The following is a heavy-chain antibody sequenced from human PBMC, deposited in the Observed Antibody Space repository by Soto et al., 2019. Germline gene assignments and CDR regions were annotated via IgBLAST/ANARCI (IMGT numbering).Heavy chain of an antibody. CDR2: IIPISGTA. CDR1: GGTFSSYA. V-gene: IGHV1-69*01. D-gene: IGHD2-2*01. CDR3: ARSQGSRTSLEIYYYYYYGMDV. Sequence: QVQLVQSGAEVKKPGSSVKVSCTASGGTFSSYAISWVRQAPGQGLELMGGIIPISGTANYAQKFQGRVTITADESTSTAYMELSSLRSEDTAVYYCARSQGSRTSLEIYYYYYYGMDVWGQGTTVTVSS. J-gene: IGHJ6*02.